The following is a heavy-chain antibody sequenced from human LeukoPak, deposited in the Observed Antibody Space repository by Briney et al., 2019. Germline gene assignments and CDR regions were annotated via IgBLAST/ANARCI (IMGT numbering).Heavy chain of an antibody. Sequence: GGSPRLSCAASGFPFSTYAMGWVRQAPGKGLEWVSTIHGATYYADSVRGRFTISKDNSKNTLYLQMTSLRADDTALYYCAKGYSSGWYAFDSWDQGTLVTVSS. CDR3: AKGYSSGWYAFDS. D-gene: IGHD6-19*01. CDR2: IHGAT. V-gene: IGHV3-23*01. CDR1: GFPFSTYA. J-gene: IGHJ4*02.